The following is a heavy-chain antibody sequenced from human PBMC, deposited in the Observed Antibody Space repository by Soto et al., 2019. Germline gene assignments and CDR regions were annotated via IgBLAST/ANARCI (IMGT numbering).Heavy chain of an antibody. J-gene: IGHJ5*02. D-gene: IGHD4-17*01. CDR3: ARATWGGYGERGGFDP. V-gene: IGHV4-31*03. CDR1: GGSISSGGYY. CDR2: IYYSGST. Sequence: QVQLQESGPGLVKPSQTLSLTCTVSGGSISSGGYYWSWIRQHPGKGLEWIGYIYYSGSTFYNPSLKSRITISVDTSKTQFSLKLSSVTAADTAVYYCARATWGGYGERGGFDPWGQGTLVTVSS.